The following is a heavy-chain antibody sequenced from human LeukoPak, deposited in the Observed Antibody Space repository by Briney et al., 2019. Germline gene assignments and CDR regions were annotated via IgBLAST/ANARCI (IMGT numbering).Heavy chain of an antibody. Sequence: GGSLRLSCAASRFTFSDYHMTWIRQAPGKGLEWLAYISSRSSFIRYADSVKGRFTISRDNAKNSLYLQMNSLRDDDTAVYYCARDSNWAFDYWGQGTLVTVSS. CDR3: ARDSNWAFDY. CDR1: RFTFSDYH. CDR2: ISSRSSFI. D-gene: IGHD7-27*01. J-gene: IGHJ4*02. V-gene: IGHV3-11*06.